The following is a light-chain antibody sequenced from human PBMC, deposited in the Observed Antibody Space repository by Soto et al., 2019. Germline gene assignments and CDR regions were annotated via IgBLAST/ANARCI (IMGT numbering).Light chain of an antibody. V-gene: IGKV1-27*01. CDR2: GAS. CDR3: QKYGSVPLT. Sequence: DIQMTQSPSSLSASVGDRVTITCRASQGIANSLAWYQQRPGKVPKLLIYGASTLQSGVASRFSGSGSGTDFTLTISNLHPEDVATYYCQKYGSVPLTFGGGTKVEIK. J-gene: IGKJ4*01. CDR1: QGIANS.